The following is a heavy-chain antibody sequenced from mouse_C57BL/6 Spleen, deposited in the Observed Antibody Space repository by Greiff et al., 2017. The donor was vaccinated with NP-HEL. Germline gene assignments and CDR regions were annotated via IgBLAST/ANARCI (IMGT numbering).Heavy chain of an antibody. CDR3: ARDYYDYDAMDY. J-gene: IGHJ4*01. Sequence: DVMLVESGGGLVKPGGSLKLSCAASGFTFSSYAMSWVRQTPEKRLEWVATISDGGSYTYYPDNVKGRFTISRDNAKNNLYLQMSHLKSEDTAMYYCARDYYDYDAMDYWGQGTSVTVSS. V-gene: IGHV5-4*01. D-gene: IGHD2-1*01. CDR2: ISDGGSYT. CDR1: GFTFSSYA.